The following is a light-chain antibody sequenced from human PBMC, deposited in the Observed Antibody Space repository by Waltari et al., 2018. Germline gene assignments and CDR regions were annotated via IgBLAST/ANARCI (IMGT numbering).Light chain of an antibody. V-gene: IGKV1-9*01. J-gene: IGKJ5*01. Sequence: IQLTQSPSSLSASVGDRVTITCRASQGISSFLAWYQQKPGKAPKLLIYATSTLRSGVPSRFSGSGSGTDFTLTISDLQPEDFATYYCQQLKSYPITFGQGTRLEIK. CDR3: QQLKSYPIT. CDR1: QGISSF. CDR2: ATS.